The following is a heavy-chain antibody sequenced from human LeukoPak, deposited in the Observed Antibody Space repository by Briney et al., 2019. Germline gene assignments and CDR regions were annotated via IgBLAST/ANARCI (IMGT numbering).Heavy chain of an antibody. J-gene: IGHJ4*02. CDR3: ARAPHLIAALDY. CDR2: ISGSGGST. V-gene: IGHV3-23*01. Sequence: GGSLRLSCAASGFTFSSYAMSWVRQAPGKGLEWVSAISGSGGSTYYADSVKGRFPISRDNSSRTLYLQMNSLRAEDMAVYYCARAPHLIAALDYWGQGTLVTVSS. D-gene: IGHD6-6*01. CDR1: GFTFSSYA.